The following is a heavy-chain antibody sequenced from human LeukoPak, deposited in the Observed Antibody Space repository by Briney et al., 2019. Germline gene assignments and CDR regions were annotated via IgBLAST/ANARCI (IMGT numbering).Heavy chain of an antibody. D-gene: IGHD2-21*02. Sequence: GGSLRLSCAASGLTFSSYSMTWVRQAPGKGLEWVSSISSSSSSYIYYADSVKGRFTISRDNSKNTVYLQMNSLRAEDTALYYCARERDGYCGGDCYYYYGMDVWGQGTTVTVSS. CDR3: ARERDGYCGGDCYYYYGMDV. V-gene: IGHV3-21*01. CDR1: GLTFSSYS. J-gene: IGHJ6*02. CDR2: ISSSSSSYI.